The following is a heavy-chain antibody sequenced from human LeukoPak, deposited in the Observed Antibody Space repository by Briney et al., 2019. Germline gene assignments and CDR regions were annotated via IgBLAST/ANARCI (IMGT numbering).Heavy chain of an antibody. V-gene: IGHV4-39*07. CDR3: AREPGVGAPGGGYFDY. J-gene: IGHJ4*02. Sequence: SETLSLTCTVSGGSISSSSYYWGWIRQPPGKGLEWIGSIYYSGSTYYNPSLKSRVTISVDTSKNQFSLKLSSVTAADTAVYYCAREPGVGAPGGGYFDYWGQGTLVTVSS. CDR2: IYYSGST. D-gene: IGHD1-26*01. CDR1: GGSISSSSYY.